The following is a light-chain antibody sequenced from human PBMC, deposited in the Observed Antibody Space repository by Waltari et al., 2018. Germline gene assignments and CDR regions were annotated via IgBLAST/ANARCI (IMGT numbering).Light chain of an antibody. V-gene: IGLV2-14*01. CDR3: SSYTSSSTLV. CDR2: DVS. J-gene: IGLJ2*01. CDR1: STDVGGYNY. Sequence: QSALTQPASVSRSPGQSITISCTGPSTDVGGYNYVSWYQQHPGKAPKRMIYDVSKRPSGVSNRFSGSKSGNTASLTISGLQAEDEADYYCSSYTSSSTLVFGGGTKLTVL.